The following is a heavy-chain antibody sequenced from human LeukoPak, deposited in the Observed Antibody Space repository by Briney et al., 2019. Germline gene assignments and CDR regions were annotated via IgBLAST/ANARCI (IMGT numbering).Heavy chain of an antibody. Sequence: ASVKVSCKASGYTFTSYDINWVRQATGQGLEWMGWMNPNSGNTGYAQKFQGRVTMTRNTSISTAYMELSSLRSEDTAVYYCAREWDSSGCQDYWGQGTLVTVSS. CDR2: MNPNSGNT. D-gene: IGHD6-19*01. V-gene: IGHV1-8*01. J-gene: IGHJ4*02. CDR3: AREWDSSGCQDY. CDR1: GYTFTSYD.